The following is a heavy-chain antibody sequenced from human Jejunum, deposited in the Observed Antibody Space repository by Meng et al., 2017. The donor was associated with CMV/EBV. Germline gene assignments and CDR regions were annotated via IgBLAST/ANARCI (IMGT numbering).Heavy chain of an antibody. CDR1: GGSVSSGGYY. D-gene: IGHD6-19*01. Sequence: QVQLQVSGPGLVKPSQTLSLTCTVSGGSVSSGGYYWTWIRQHPGKGLEWFGHIYYSGSTFYNPSLKRRVIISIGTSKNQFSLNLRSVTAADTAVYYCARVSSGCDYFDYWGQGTLVTVSS. V-gene: IGHV4-31*03. CDR3: ARVSSGCDYFDY. J-gene: IGHJ4*02. CDR2: IYYSGST.